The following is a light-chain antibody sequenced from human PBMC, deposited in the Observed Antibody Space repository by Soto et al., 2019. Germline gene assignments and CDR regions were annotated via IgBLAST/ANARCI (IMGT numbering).Light chain of an antibody. CDR2: GAS. Sequence: EIVMTQSPATLSVSPGERATLSCRASQSVSSNLAWYQQKPGQAPRLLIYGASTRATGIPARFSGSGSGTEFTLTISSLQAEEFAVYYCQQYHNWPPTFGQGTKLEIK. V-gene: IGKV3-15*01. CDR1: QSVSSN. CDR3: QQYHNWPPT. J-gene: IGKJ2*01.